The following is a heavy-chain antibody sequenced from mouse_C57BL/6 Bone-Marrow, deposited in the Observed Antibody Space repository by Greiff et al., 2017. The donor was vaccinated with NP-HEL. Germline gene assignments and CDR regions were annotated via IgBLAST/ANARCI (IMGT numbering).Heavy chain of an antibody. V-gene: IGHV1-55*01. Sequence: QVQLQQPGAELVKPGASVKMSCKASGYTFTSYWITWVKQRPGQGLEWIGDIYPGSGSTNYNEKFKSKATLTVDTSSSTAYMQLSSLTSEDSAVYYCARQSFGLTWFAYWGKGTLVTVSA. CDR2: IYPGSGST. J-gene: IGHJ3*01. CDR3: ARQSFGLTWFAY. D-gene: IGHD6-5*01. CDR1: GYTFTSYW.